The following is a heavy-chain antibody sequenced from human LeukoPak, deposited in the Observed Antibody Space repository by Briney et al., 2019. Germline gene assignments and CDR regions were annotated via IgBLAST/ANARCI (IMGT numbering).Heavy chain of an antibody. CDR3: AKDRIAAAGTRTYYFDY. J-gene: IGHJ4*02. CDR1: GFTFSSYW. V-gene: IGHV3-30*02. Sequence: GGSLRLSCAASGFTFSSYWMSWVRQAPGKGLEWVAFIRYDGSNKYYADSVKGRFTISRDNSKNTLYLQMNSLRAEDTAVYYCAKDRIAAAGTRTYYFDYWGQGTLVTVSS. D-gene: IGHD6-13*01. CDR2: IRYDGSNK.